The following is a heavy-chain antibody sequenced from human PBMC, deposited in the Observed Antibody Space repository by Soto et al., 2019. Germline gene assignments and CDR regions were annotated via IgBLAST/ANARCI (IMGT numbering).Heavy chain of an antibody. Sequence: QITLKESGPTLVKPTQTLTLTCTFSGFSLSTSGVGVGWIRQPPGKALEWLALIYWDDDKRYSPSLKSRLTITKDTSKNQVVPTMTNMDPLDTATYSCAHTYSDILTGYFWFDPWGQGTLVTVSS. D-gene: IGHD3-9*01. CDR1: GFSLSTSGVG. CDR2: IYWDDDK. J-gene: IGHJ5*02. CDR3: AHTYSDILTGYFWFDP. V-gene: IGHV2-5*02.